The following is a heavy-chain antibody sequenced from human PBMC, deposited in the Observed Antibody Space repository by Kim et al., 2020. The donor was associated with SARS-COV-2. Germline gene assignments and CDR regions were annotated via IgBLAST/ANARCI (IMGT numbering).Heavy chain of an antibody. Sequence: GESLKISCKGSGYSFTSYWIGWVRQMPGKGLEWMGIIYPGDSDTRYSPSFQGQVTISADKSISTAYLQWSSLKASDTAMYYCARSYYYDTNALPWFDPWGQGTLVTVSS. CDR3: ARSYYYDTNALPWFDP. CDR2: IYPGDSDT. J-gene: IGHJ5*02. V-gene: IGHV5-51*01. D-gene: IGHD3-22*01. CDR1: GYSFTSYW.